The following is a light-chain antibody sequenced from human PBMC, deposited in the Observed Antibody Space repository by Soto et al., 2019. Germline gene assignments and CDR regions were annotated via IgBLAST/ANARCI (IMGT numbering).Light chain of an antibody. CDR2: DVS. Sequence: DIVLTQSPGTLSLSPGERATLSCRSSQSVSSNYLAWYQQKPDQAPRLVIYDVSGRATGIPDRFSWSGSGTAFTLTISRLEPEDSAVYYCQQYGSSPTFGQGTKVEIK. CDR1: QSVSSNY. V-gene: IGKV3-20*01. CDR3: QQYGSSPT. J-gene: IGKJ1*01.